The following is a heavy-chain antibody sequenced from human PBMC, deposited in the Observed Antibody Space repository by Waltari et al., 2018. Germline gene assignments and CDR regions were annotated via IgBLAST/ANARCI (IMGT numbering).Heavy chain of an antibody. CDR3: AKAALDYYGSGAYFDH. J-gene: IGHJ4*02. V-gene: IGHV3-23*01. CDR1: GFAMSNYG. Sequence: EVQLLQSGGGLVQQWRSLRLSGSAGGFAMSNYGRAWVRQTPGKGLELVSCISISGTYYADSVKGRLTLSRDNSKDTLDLQMNSLRADDTAVYYCAKAALDYYGSGAYFDHWGQGALVTVSS. D-gene: IGHD3-10*01. CDR2: ISISGT.